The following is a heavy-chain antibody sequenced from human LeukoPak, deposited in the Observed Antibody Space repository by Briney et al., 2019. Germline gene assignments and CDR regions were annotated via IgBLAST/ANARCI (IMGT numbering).Heavy chain of an antibody. CDR1: GFTFSDAW. CDR3: ARTYSSSWTGGFDP. J-gene: IGHJ5*02. V-gene: IGHV3-23*01. D-gene: IGHD6-13*01. CDR2: ISGSGGST. Sequence: PGGSLRLSCAASGFTFSDAWMSWVRQAPGKGLEWVSAISGSGGSTYYADSVKGRFTISRDNSKNTLYLQMNSLRAEDTAVYYCARTYSSSWTGGFDPWGQGTQVTVSS.